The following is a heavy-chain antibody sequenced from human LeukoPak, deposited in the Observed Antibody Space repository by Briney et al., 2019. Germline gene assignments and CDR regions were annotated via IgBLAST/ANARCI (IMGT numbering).Heavy chain of an antibody. J-gene: IGHJ6*02. CDR1: GYTFTSYG. CDR2: ISAYNGNT. CDR3: ARGRYYDFWSGYSSGGYYYYGMDV. V-gene: IGHV1-18*01. Sequence: ASVKVSCKASGYTFTSYGISWVRQAPGQGLEWMGWISAYNGNTNYAQKLQGRVTMTTDTSTSTAYMELRSLRSDDTAVYYCARGRYYDFWSGYSSGGYYYYGMDVWGQGTTVTVSS. D-gene: IGHD3-3*01.